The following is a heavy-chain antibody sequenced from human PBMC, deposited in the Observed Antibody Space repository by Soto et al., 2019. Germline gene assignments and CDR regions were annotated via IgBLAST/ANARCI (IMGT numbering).Heavy chain of an antibody. CDR3: ARGSDTAMFH. CDR2: INHSGST. V-gene: IGHV4-34*01. J-gene: IGHJ4*02. Sequence: QVQLQQWGAGLLKPSETLSLTCAVYGGSFSGYYWSWIRQPLGKGLEWIGEINHSGSTNYNPSLKSRVTISVDTSNNQFSLKLSSVTAADTAVYYCARGSDTAMFHWGQGTLVTVSS. CDR1: GGSFSGYY. D-gene: IGHD5-18*01.